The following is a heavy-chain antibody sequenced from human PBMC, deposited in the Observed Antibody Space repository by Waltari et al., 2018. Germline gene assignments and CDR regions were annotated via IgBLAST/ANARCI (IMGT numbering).Heavy chain of an antibody. CDR2: ISYTGAT. Sequence: QLQLQESGPGLVKPSETLSLTCSVSGGSITNNRHYWGWIHQPPGQAPEWIATISYTGATYSSPSLQSRLTMSRDTSKNQLSLTLGSVTAADTAVYYCATYIGASVGTAAFDVWGQGTMVTVSS. J-gene: IGHJ3*01. CDR3: ATYIGASVGTAAFDV. V-gene: IGHV4-39*01. CDR1: GGSITNNRHY. D-gene: IGHD5-12*01.